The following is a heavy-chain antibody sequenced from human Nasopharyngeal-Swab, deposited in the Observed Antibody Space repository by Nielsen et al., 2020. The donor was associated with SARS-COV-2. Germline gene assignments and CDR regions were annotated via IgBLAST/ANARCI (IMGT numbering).Heavy chain of an antibody. Sequence: WIRQPPGKGLEWVSSISSMSTYIYYADSVKGRFTISRDNAKNSLYLQMNSLRAEDTAVYYCARDIMGDYAAFDIWGQGTMVTVSS. CDR3: ARDIMGDYAAFDI. D-gene: IGHD3-16*01. J-gene: IGHJ3*02. V-gene: IGHV3-21*04. CDR2: ISSMSTYI.